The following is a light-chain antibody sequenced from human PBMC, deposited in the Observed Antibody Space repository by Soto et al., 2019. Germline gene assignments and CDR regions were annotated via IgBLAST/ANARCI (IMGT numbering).Light chain of an antibody. CDR1: SSNIGSNY. V-gene: IGLV1-47*01. J-gene: IGLJ2*01. CDR2: RNN. CDR3: AAWDDSLSGPVV. Sequence: QLVLTQPPSASGTPGQRVTISCSGSSSNIGSNYVYWYQQLPGTAPKLLIYRNNQRPSGVPDRFSGSKSGTSASLAISGLRSADEADYYCAAWDDSLSGPVVFGGGTKLTVL.